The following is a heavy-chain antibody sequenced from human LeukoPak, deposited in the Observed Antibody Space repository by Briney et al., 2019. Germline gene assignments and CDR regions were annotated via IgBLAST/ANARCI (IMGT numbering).Heavy chain of an antibody. CDR3: ARSQLGSRNYYDSSGYGY. CDR2: ISSSSSYI. V-gene: IGHV3-21*01. Sequence: GGSLRLSCAAAGFTFNSYSMNWVRQAPGKGLEWVSSISSSSSYIYYADSVKGRFTISRDNAKNSLYLQMNSLRAEDTAVYYCARSQLGSRNYYDSSGYGYWGQGTLVTVSS. J-gene: IGHJ4*02. CDR1: GFTFNSYS. D-gene: IGHD3-22*01.